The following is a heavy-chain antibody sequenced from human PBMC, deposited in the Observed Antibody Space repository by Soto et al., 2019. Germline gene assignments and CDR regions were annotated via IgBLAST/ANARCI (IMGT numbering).Heavy chain of an antibody. CDR2: IIPIFGTA. D-gene: IGHD4-17*01. CDR1: GGTFSSYA. Sequence: QVQLVQSGAEVKKPGSSVKVSCKASGGTFSSYAISWVRQAPGQGLEWMGGIIPIFGTANYAQKFQGRVTITADETTSTAYMGLSSLRSDDTAVYYCASPPTTGNYYYYGMDVWGQGTTVTVSS. J-gene: IGHJ6*02. CDR3: ASPPTTGNYYYYGMDV. V-gene: IGHV1-69*12.